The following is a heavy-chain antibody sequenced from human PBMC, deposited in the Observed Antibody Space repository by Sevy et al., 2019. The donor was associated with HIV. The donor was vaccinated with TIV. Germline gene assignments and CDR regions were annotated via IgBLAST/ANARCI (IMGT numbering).Heavy chain of an antibody. CDR2: ISSSSSTI. D-gene: IGHD5-18*01. V-gene: IGHV3-48*02. J-gene: IGHJ3*02. CDR1: GFTFSSYS. Sequence: GGSLRLSCAASGFTFSSYSMNWVRQAPGKGLEWVSYISSSSSTIYYADSVKGRFTISRDNAKNSLYLQMNSLRDEDTAVYYCASDLGIQLWLQPDAFDIWGQGTMVTVSS. CDR3: ASDLGIQLWLQPDAFDI.